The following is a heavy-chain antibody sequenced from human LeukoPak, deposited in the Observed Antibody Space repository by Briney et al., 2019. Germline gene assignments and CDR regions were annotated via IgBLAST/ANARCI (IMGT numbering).Heavy chain of an antibody. V-gene: IGHV3-66*01. CDR2: IYSGATT. CDR1: GFTVSSNH. Sequence: GSLRLSCAASGFTVSSNHMSWVRQAPGKGLEWVSVIYSGATTYYADSVKDRFTISRDNPKNTLYLQMNSLRAEDTAVYYCAKHTTGGFSGYGYFDYWGQGTLVTVSS. J-gene: IGHJ4*02. CDR3: AKHTTGGFSGYGYFDY. D-gene: IGHD5-12*01.